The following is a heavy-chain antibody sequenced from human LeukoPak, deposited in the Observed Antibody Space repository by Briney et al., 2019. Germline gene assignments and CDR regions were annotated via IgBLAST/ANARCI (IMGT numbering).Heavy chain of an antibody. CDR2: INPNSGGT. V-gene: IGHV1-2*02. D-gene: IGHD5-12*01. CDR3: ARNKAMVPTTYYFDY. Sequence: ASVKVSCKASGYTFTGYYIHWVRQASGQGLEWMGWINPNSGGTNYAQKLQGRVTMTRDTSISTAYMELSRLTSDDTAVYYCARNKAMVPTTYYFDYWGQGTLVTVSS. J-gene: IGHJ4*02. CDR1: GYTFTGYY.